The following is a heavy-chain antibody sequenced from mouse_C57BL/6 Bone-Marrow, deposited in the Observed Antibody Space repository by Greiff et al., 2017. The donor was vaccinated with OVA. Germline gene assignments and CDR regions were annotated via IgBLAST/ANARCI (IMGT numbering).Heavy chain of an antibody. Sequence: VQLQQSGAELVRPGSSVKLSCKASGYTFTSYWMDWVKQRPGQGLEWIGNIYPSDSETHYNQKFKDKATLTVDKSSSTAYMQLSSLTSEDSAVYYCARYGSSYSYAMDYWGQGTSVTVSS. CDR2: IYPSDSET. V-gene: IGHV1-61*01. J-gene: IGHJ4*01. CDR1: GYTFTSYW. D-gene: IGHD1-1*01. CDR3: ARYGSSYSYAMDY.